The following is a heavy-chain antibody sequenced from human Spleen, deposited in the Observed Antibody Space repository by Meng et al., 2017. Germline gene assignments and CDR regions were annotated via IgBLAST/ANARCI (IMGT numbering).Heavy chain of an antibody. D-gene: IGHD2-21*02. Sequence: SETLSLTWAVSGSSITGSYNWGWIRQSPGKGREWIGSLYQSGSTYYNPSHKSRVTMSATTSNNQFTQKLTSVTDADTAVYYCAGGAVVTLIFYPAMDVWGQGTTVTVSS. CDR2: LYQSGST. CDR1: GSSITGSYN. J-gene: IGHJ6*02. CDR3: AGGAVVTLIFYPAMDV. V-gene: IGHV4-38-2*01.